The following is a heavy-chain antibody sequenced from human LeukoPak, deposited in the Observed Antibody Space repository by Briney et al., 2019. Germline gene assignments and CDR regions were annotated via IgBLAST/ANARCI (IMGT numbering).Heavy chain of an antibody. CDR3: ARGETYYYDSSQSRVLDY. CDR1: GGSFSGYY. V-gene: IGHV4-34*01. CDR2: INHSGST. J-gene: IGHJ4*02. Sequence: SETLSLTCAVYGGSFSGYYWNWIRQPPGKGLEWIGEINHSGSTNYNPSLKSRVTISVDTSKNQFSLKLSSVTAADTAVYYCARGETYYYDSSQSRVLDYWGQGTLVTVSS. D-gene: IGHD3-22*01.